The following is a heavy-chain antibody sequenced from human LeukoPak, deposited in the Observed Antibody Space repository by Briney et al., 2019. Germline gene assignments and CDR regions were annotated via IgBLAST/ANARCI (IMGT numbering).Heavy chain of an antibody. CDR1: GFSFSRYN. Sequence: NAGGPLRLSCAASGFSFSRYNMNWVRQAPGKGLEWVSFISSSSSLISYADSVKGRFTISRDNAKNSLYLQMNSLRAEDTAVYYCAREGPLPYGSGSYYKPLDVWGQGTTVTVSS. D-gene: IGHD3-10*01. CDR3: AREGPLPYGSGSYYKPLDV. V-gene: IGHV3-21*01. CDR2: ISSSSSLI. J-gene: IGHJ6*02.